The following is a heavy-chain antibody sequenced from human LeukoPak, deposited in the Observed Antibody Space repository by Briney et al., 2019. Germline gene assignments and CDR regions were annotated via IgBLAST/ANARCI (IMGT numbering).Heavy chain of an antibody. CDR3: AKLGGQEVYNYYVAV. CDR2: ISGSGGGT. Sequence: HTGGSLRLSCAVSGISLSNYGMSWVRQAPGKGLEWVAGISGSGGGTNYADSVKGRFTISRDNSKNTLYLQMNSLRAEDTALYYCAKLGGQEVYNYYVAVWGKGTTVAVSS. V-gene: IGHV3-23*01. D-gene: IGHD3-16*01. CDR1: GISLSNYG. J-gene: IGHJ6*03.